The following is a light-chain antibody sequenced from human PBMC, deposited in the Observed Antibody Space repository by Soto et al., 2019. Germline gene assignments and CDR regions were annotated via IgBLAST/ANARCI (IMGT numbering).Light chain of an antibody. J-gene: IGKJ1*01. CDR1: HSVNSH. V-gene: IGKV3-15*01. Sequence: MMMAQSAATLSVSPGERVTLSCRTSHSVNSHVAWYQQKPGQAPRLLLYGASTRATGIPVRFSGSGSGTEFTLTISSLQSEDFAVYYCQQYVHWPPGTFGQGTKVDIK. CDR2: GAS. CDR3: QQYVHWPPGT.